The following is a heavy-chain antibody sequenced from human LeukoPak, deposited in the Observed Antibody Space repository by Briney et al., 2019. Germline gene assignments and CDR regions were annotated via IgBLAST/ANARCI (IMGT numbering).Heavy chain of an antibody. J-gene: IGHJ4*02. V-gene: IGHV3-23*01. CDR3: AKNRYDILTGLDY. D-gene: IGHD3-9*01. Sequence: GGSLRLSCAASGFTFSSYAMSWVRQAPGKGLEWVSAISGSGGSTYYADSVKGRFTISRDNSKNTLYLQMNGLRAEDTAVYYCAKNRYDILTGLDYWGQGTLVTVSS. CDR2: ISGSGGST. CDR1: GFTFSSYA.